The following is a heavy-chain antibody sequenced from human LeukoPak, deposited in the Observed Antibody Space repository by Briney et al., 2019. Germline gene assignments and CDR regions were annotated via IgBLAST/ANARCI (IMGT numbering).Heavy chain of an antibody. J-gene: IGHJ4*02. D-gene: IGHD3-10*01. V-gene: IGHV4-34*01. Sequence: SETLSLTCAVYGGSFSGYYWSWIRQPPGKGLEWIGEINHSGSTNHNPSLKSRVTISVDTSKDQFSLKLSSVTAADTAVYYCARTYYYGSGSYYPPSYYFDYWGQGTLVTVSS. CDR3: ARTYYYGSGSYYPPSYYFDY. CDR2: INHSGST. CDR1: GGSFSGYY.